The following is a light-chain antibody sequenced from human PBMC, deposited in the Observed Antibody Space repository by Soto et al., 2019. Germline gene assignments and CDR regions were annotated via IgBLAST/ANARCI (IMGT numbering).Light chain of an antibody. CDR3: SSYTTSSTWV. CDR1: SSDVGGYNY. J-gene: IGLJ3*02. Sequence: QSALTQPASVSGSPGQSITISCTGTSSDVGGYNYVSWFQQYPGKAPKLMIYEVSNRPSGLSNRFSGSKSGNTASLTISGLQAEDEADYYCSSYTTSSTWVFGGGTKLTVL. CDR2: EVS. V-gene: IGLV2-14*01.